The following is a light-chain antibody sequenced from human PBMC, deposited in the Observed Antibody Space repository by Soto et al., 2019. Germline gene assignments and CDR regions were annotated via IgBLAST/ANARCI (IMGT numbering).Light chain of an antibody. J-gene: IGLJ1*01. CDR3: SSFTTSTTLYV. CDR2: EVS. CDR1: SSDVGGYPY. V-gene: IGLV2-8*01. Sequence: QSALTQPPSASGSPGQSVTISCTGTSSDVGGYPYVSWYQQHPGKAPKLIIYEVSKRPSGVPDRFSASKSGNTASLTVSGLQADDEADYYCSSFTTSTTLYVFGTGTKVTVL.